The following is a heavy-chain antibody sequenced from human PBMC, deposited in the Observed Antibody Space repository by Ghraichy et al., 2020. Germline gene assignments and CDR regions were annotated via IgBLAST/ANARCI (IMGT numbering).Heavy chain of an antibody. J-gene: IGHJ4*02. CDR3: ARYRLKIYVVVPAAIWDY. CDR1: GGSISSSSYY. Sequence: SETLSLTCTVSGGSISSSSYYWGWIRQPPGKGLEWIGSIYYSGSTYYNPSLKSRVTISVDTSKNQFSLKLSSVTAADTAVYYCARYRLKIYVVVPAAIWDYWGQGTLVIVSS. CDR2: IYYSGST. D-gene: IGHD2-2*02. V-gene: IGHV4-39*01.